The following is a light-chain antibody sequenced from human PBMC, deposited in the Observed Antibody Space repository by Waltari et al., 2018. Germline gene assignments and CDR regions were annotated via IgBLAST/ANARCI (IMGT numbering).Light chain of an antibody. V-gene: IGLV1-47*01. CDR1: SSNIENNF. CDR3: AAWDDSLRNWV. J-gene: IGLJ3*02. CDR2: RNT. Sequence: QSVLTQPPSASGTPGQRVSISCSGTSSNIENNFVFWYQQFPGTAPKRLIYRNTHRPSGAPDRFSGSKSGTSASLAISGLRSEDEADYYCAAWDDSLRNWVFGGGTKLTVL.